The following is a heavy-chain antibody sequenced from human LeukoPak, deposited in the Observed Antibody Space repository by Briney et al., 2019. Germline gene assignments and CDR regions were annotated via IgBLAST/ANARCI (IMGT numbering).Heavy chain of an antibody. V-gene: IGHV3-23*01. CDR2: ISGSGDST. J-gene: IGHJ4*02. CDR1: GFTFSYYA. Sequence: GGSLRLSCAASGFTFSYYAMSWVRQAPGKGLEWGSVISGSGDSTDYADSVTGRFTVSRDNSKNTVDLQMNNLRVDDTAIYYCAKDHANTPVVTNWGQGILVSVSS. CDR3: AKDHANTPVVTN. D-gene: IGHD2-21*02.